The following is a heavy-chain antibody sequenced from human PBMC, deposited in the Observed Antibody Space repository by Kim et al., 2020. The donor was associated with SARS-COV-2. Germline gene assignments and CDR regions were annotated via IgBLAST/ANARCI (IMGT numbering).Heavy chain of an antibody. CDR3: AREDIVVVGGGFDP. CDR2: ISYDGSNK. J-gene: IGHJ5*02. D-gene: IGHD2-15*01. CDR1: GFTFSSYA. Sequence: GGSLRLSCAASGFTFSSYAMHWVRQAPGKGLEWVAVISYDGSNKYYADSVKGRFTISRDNSKNTLYLQMNSLRAEDTAVYYCAREDIVVVGGGFDPWGQG. V-gene: IGHV3-30-3*01.